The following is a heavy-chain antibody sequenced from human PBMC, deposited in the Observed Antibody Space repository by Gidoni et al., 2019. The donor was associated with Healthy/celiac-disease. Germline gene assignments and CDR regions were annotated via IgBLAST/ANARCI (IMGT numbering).Heavy chain of an antibody. CDR3: AREAYYYGSGSYYNVDY. D-gene: IGHD3-10*01. J-gene: IGHJ4*02. V-gene: IGHV1-2*02. CDR1: GYTFTGYY. CDR2: INPNSGGT. Sequence: QVQLVQSGAEVKKPGASVKVSCKASGYTFTGYYMHWVRQAPGQGLEWMGWINPNSGGTNYAQKFQGRVTMTRDTSISTAYMELSRLRSDDTAVYYCAREAYYYGSGSYYNVDYWGQGTLVTVSS.